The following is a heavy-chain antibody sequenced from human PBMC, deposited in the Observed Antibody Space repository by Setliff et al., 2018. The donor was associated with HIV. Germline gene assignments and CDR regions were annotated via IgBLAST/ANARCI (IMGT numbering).Heavy chain of an antibody. CDR2: ISIGSGGAI. CDR3: ARDYLYYNLYNGSPVYGMDV. D-gene: IGHD3-3*01. V-gene: IGHV3-48*03. CDR1: GFTFSTSE. Sequence: LSLSCAASGFTFSTSEMNWVRQAPGRGLEWVSSISIGSGGAIDYADSVQGRFTISRDNSKNSLYLQMNSLRVEDTAVYYCARDYLYYNLYNGSPVYGMDVWGQGTTVTVSS. J-gene: IGHJ6*02.